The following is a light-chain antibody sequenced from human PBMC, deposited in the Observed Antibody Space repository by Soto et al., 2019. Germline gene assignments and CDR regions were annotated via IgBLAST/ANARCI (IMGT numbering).Light chain of an antibody. CDR2: DAS. CDR1: QSVNSW. Sequence: DILMTQSPSTLSAFVGDRVTITCRASQSVNSWLAWYQQRPGKAPKLLIYDASTLESGVPSRFSGSGSGTEFTLTISSLQPDDFATYYCHQYNSYHTFGGGTKVDIK. V-gene: IGKV1-5*01. J-gene: IGKJ4*01. CDR3: HQYNSYHT.